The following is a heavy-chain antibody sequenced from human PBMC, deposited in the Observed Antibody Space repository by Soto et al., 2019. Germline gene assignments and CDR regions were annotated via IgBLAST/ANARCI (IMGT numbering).Heavy chain of an antibody. CDR3: ARVVDDFWSGPNFDY. D-gene: IGHD3-3*01. CDR2: IYTSGST. Sequence: PSETLSLTCTVSGGSISSYYWSWIRQPAGKGLEWIGRIYTSGSTNYNPSLKSRVTMSVDASKNQFSLKLSSVTAADTAVYYCARVVDDFWSGPNFDYWGQGTLVTVSS. J-gene: IGHJ4*02. V-gene: IGHV4-4*07. CDR1: GGSISSYY.